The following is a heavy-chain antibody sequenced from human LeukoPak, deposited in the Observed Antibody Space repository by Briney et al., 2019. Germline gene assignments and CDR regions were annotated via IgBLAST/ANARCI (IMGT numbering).Heavy chain of an antibody. J-gene: IGHJ4*02. D-gene: IGHD2/OR15-2a*01. CDR2: INSDGSWT. CDR3: VSLYEAY. CDR1: GNYW. Sequence: GGSLRLSCAASGNYWMHWVRQAPGKGLVWVSHINSDGSWTSYADSVKGRFTISKDNAKNTVYLQMNNLRAEDTADYYCVSLYEAYWGRGTLVTVSS. V-gene: IGHV3-74*01.